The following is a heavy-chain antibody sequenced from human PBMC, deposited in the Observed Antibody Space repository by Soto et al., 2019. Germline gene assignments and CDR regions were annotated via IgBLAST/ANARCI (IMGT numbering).Heavy chain of an antibody. CDR1: GGSISSYY. Sequence: SETLSLTCTVSGGSISSYYWSWVRQPPGRGQELIGYIYYSGSTNYNPSLKSRVTISVDTSKNHFSLKLSSVTAADTAVYYCARDLLGSGWWRVGAFDIWGQGTMVTVSS. CDR2: IYYSGST. J-gene: IGHJ3*02. V-gene: IGHV4-59*01. CDR3: ARDLLGSGWWRVGAFDI. D-gene: IGHD6-19*01.